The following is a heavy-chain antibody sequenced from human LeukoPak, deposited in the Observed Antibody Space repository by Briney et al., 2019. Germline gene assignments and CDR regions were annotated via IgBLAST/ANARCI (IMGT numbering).Heavy chain of an antibody. CDR3: ARDRTLVGATQNDYYYGMDV. Sequence: GGSLRLSCAASGFTFSSYSMNWVRQAPGKGLEWVSYISSSSSTIYYADSVKGRFTISRDNTKNSLYLQMDSLRAEDTAVYYCARDRTLVGATQNDYYYGMDVWGQGTTVTVSS. J-gene: IGHJ6*02. CDR2: ISSSSSTI. CDR1: GFTFSSYS. D-gene: IGHD1-26*01. V-gene: IGHV3-48*04.